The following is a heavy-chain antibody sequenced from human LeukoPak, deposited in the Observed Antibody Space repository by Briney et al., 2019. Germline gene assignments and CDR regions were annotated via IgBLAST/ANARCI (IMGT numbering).Heavy chain of an antibody. CDR2: IYYSGST. CDR3: ARGLKYGDYPQEWAFDY. CDR1: GGSISSSSNY. Sequence: PSETLSLTCSVSGGSISSSSNYWGWIRQPPGKGLEWIGIIYYSGSTYYNPSLKSRVTISVDTSKNQFSLKLSSVTAADTAVYYCARGLKYGDYPQEWAFDYWGQGTLVTVSS. D-gene: IGHD4-17*01. V-gene: IGHV4-39*07. J-gene: IGHJ4*02.